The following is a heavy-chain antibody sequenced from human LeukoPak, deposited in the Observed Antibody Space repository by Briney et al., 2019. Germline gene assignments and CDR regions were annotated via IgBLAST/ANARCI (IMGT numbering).Heavy chain of an antibody. CDR2: IYHGGST. D-gene: IGHD3-10*01. Sequence: SETLSLTCAVSGYSISSGYYWGWIRPPPGRGLEWIGSIYHGGSTYYNPSLKSRVTISVDTSKNQFSLKLSSVTAADTAVYYCARHASGYYGSGSSPPFDYWGQGTLVTVSS. CDR1: GYSISSGYY. J-gene: IGHJ4*02. V-gene: IGHV4-38-2*01. CDR3: ARHASGYYGSGSSPPFDY.